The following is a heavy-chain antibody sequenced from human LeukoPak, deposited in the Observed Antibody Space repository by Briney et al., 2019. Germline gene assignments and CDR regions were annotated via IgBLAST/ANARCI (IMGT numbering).Heavy chain of an antibody. D-gene: IGHD2-2*01. CDR3: ARHRYCSSTSCYETAYFDY. Sequence: PSETLSLTCTVSGGSIGSYYWSWIRQPPGKGLEWIGYIYYSGSTNYNPSLKSRVTISVDTSKNQFSLKLSSVTAADTAVYYCARHRYCSSTSCYETAYFDYWGQGTLVTVSS. CDR1: GGSIGSYY. J-gene: IGHJ4*02. CDR2: IYYSGST. V-gene: IGHV4-59*08.